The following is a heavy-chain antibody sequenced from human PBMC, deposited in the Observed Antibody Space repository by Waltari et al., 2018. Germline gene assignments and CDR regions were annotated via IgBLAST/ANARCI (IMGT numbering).Heavy chain of an antibody. CDR3: ANQLIPGAYAFDI. CDR1: GYTFTSSY. V-gene: IGHV1-46*01. D-gene: IGHD2-2*01. Sequence: QVQLVQSGAAVKKPGASVKVSCKASGYTFTSSYMHWLRQAPGQGLEWMGIINPSGGSTSYAQKFQGRVTMTRDTSTSTVYMELSSLRSEDTAVYYCANQLIPGAYAFDIWGQGTMVTVSS. J-gene: IGHJ3*02. CDR2: INPSGGST.